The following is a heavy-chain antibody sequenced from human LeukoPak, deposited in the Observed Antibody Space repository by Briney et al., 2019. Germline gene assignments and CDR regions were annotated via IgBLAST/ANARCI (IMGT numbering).Heavy chain of an antibody. Sequence: PGGSLRLSCAASGFTFSSYWMHWVRQAPGKGLVWVSRINSDGSSTSYADSVKGRFTISRDNAKNTLYLQMNSLRAEDTAVYYCARGRGSSWYFDYWGQGTLVTVSS. D-gene: IGHD6-13*01. CDR3: ARGRGSSWYFDY. J-gene: IGHJ4*02. V-gene: IGHV3-74*01. CDR1: GFTFSSYW. CDR2: INSDGSST.